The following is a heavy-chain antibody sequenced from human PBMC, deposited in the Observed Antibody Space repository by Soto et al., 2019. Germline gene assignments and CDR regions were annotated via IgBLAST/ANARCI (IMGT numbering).Heavy chain of an antibody. CDR3: ARDRSRARYYYDSSGYRAFDY. Sequence: PGGSLRLSCAASGFTFSSHAMSWVRQAPGKGLECVSSITGSGDSTYYADSVKGRFTISRDKSKSTLYLQMNSLRAEDTAVYYCARDRSRARYYYDSSGYRAFDYWGQGTLVTVSS. CDR1: GFTFSSHA. J-gene: IGHJ4*02. CDR2: ITGSGDST. D-gene: IGHD3-22*01. V-gene: IGHV3-23*01.